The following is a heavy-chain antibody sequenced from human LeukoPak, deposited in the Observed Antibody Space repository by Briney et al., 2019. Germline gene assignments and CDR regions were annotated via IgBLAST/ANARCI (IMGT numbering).Heavy chain of an antibody. D-gene: IGHD4-17*01. CDR1: GFTFSSYA. CDR2: ISYDGSNK. J-gene: IGHJ4*02. Sequence: PGGSLRLSCAASGFTFSSYAMHWVRQAPGKGLEWVAVISYDGSNKYYADSVKGRFTISRDNSKNTLYLQMNSLRAEDTAVYYCARGGSYGDYYFGYWGQGILVTVSS. CDR3: ARGGSYGDYYFGY. V-gene: IGHV3-30*04.